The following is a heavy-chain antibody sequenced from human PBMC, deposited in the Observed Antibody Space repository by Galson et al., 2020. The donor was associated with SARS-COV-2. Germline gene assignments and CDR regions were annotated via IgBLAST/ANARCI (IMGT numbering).Heavy chain of an antibody. V-gene: IGHV3-7*01. J-gene: IGHJ4*02. CDR2: VKQDGRDR. D-gene: IGHD5-12*01. CDR3: ARDQDGYNDF. Sequence: PGGSMRLSYAASGFRFSRNRMRWLRQAPGKGLAWVANVKQDGRDRYYVESVTGRFTISSDYAKNSVYLQMNSLRAEDTAVYYGARDQDGYNDFWGQGTLVTVSS. CDR1: GFRFSRNR.